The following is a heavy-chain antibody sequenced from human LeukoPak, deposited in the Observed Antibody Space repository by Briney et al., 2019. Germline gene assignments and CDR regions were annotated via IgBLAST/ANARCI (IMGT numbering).Heavy chain of an antibody. Sequence: SETLSLTCAVYGGSFSGYYWSWIRQPPGKGLEWIGEINHSGSTSYNPSLKSRVTISVDTSKNQFSLKLSSVTAADTAVYYCARGRSSSWYGAAYFDYWGQGTLVTVSS. J-gene: IGHJ4*02. CDR2: INHSGST. CDR1: GGSFSGYY. V-gene: IGHV4-34*01. CDR3: ARGRSSSWYGAAYFDY. D-gene: IGHD6-13*01.